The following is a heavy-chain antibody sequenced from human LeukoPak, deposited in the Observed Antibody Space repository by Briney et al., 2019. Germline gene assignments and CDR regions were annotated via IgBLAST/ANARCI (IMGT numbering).Heavy chain of an antibody. CDR1: GFTFSDCT. CDR3: ASDLDYGGNSGNFDY. V-gene: IGHV3-30-3*01. CDR2: ISYDGSNK. D-gene: IGHD4-23*01. Sequence: GGSLRLSCAASGFTFSDCTMHWVRQAPGQGLEWVALISYDGSNKYYADSVKGRFTISRDNSKNTLYLQMNSLRAEDTAVYYCASDLDYGGNSGNFDYWGQGTLVTVSS. J-gene: IGHJ4*02.